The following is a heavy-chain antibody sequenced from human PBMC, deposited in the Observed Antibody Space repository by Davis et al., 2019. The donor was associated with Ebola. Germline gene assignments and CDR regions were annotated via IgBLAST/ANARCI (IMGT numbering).Heavy chain of an antibody. D-gene: IGHD3-10*01. CDR2: INHSGST. J-gene: IGHJ6*02. Sequence: SETLSLTCAVYGGSFSGYYWSWIRQPPGKGLEWIGEINHSGSTNYNPSPKSRVTISVDTSKNQFSLKLSSVTAADTAVYYCARGVRGVDYYYGMDVWGQGTTVTVSS. CDR3: ARGVRGVDYYYGMDV. V-gene: IGHV4-34*01. CDR1: GGSFSGYY.